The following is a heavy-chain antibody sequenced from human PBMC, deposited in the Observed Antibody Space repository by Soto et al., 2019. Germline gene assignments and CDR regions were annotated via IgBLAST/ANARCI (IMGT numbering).Heavy chain of an antibody. CDR2: ISSSSSYI. CDR3: ARGYSSSWFDY. V-gene: IGHV3-21*01. J-gene: IGHJ4*02. Sequence: GGSLRLSCAASGFTFSSYSMNWVRQAPGKGLEWVSSISSSSSYIYYADSVQGRFTISRDNAKNSLYLQMNSLRAEDTAVYYCARGYSSSWFDYWGQGTLVTVSS. D-gene: IGHD6-6*01. CDR1: GFTFSSYS.